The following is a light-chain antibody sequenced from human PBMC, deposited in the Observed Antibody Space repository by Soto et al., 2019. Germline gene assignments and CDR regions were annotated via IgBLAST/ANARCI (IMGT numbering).Light chain of an antibody. V-gene: IGKV1-39*01. CDR2: AAS. CDR1: QRISSY. Sequence: DIQMTQSPSSLSASVGDRVTITCRASQRISSYLNWYQQKPGQAPKLLIYAASSLQSGVPSRFSGSGSGTEFTLSIVSLQPDDFAVYFCQQCNVYPYTFGQGTKLEIK. J-gene: IGKJ2*01. CDR3: QQCNVYPYT.